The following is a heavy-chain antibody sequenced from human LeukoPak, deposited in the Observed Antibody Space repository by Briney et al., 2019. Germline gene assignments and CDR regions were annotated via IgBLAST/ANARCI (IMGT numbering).Heavy chain of an antibody. CDR1: GGTFSSYA. J-gene: IGHJ4*02. V-gene: IGHV1-69*06. Sequence: SVKVSCKASGGTFSSYAISWVRQAPGQGLEWMGGIIPIFGTANYAQKFQGRVTITADKSTSTAYMELSSLRSEDTAVYYCAGSGSYIASDLDYWGQGTLVTVSS. CDR3: AGSGSYIASDLDY. CDR2: IIPIFGTA. D-gene: IGHD1-26*01.